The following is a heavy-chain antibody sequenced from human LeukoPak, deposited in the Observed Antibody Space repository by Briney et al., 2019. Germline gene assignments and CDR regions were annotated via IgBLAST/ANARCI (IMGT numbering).Heavy chain of an antibody. CDR1: GGSISSYY. CDR3: AREGKLTGYFGGLGFNY. J-gene: IGHJ4*02. V-gene: IGHV4-59*01. CDR2: IYYSGST. D-gene: IGHD6-19*01. Sequence: SETLSLTCTVSGGSISSYYWSWIRQPPGKGLEWIGYIYYSGSTNYNPSLKSRVTVSVDTSKNQFSLNLTSVTAADTAVYYCAREGKLTGYFGGLGFNYWGQGILVTVSS.